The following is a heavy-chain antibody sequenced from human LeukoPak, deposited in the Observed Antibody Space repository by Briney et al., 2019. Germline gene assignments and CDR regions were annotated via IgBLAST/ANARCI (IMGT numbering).Heavy chain of an antibody. J-gene: IGHJ1*01. V-gene: IGHV3-74*01. CDR2: IKCDGST. Sequence: AGSLTLSCAASGFTFSSYWMHWVRHAPGKGLVWVSRIKCDGSTNYADSVKGRFAISRDNAKNTVSLQMNSVRAEDTGVYYCARAPSEIGGYYPEYFRHWGQGIPVTVSS. D-gene: IGHD3-22*01. CDR1: GFTFSSYW. CDR3: ARAPSEIGGYYPEYFRH.